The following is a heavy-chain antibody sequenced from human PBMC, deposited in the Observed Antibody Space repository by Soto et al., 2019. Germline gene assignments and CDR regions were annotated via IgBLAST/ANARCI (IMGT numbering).Heavy chain of an antibody. CDR1: GFTFSSYS. CDR3: ARVTDYGDYVSKY. D-gene: IGHD4-17*01. Sequence: PGGSLRLSCAASGFTFSSYSMNWVRQAPGKGLEWVSYISSSSSTIYYADSVKGRFTISRDNAKNSLYLQMNSLRAEDTAVYYCARVTDYGDYVSKYWGQGTLVTVSS. J-gene: IGHJ4*02. V-gene: IGHV3-48*01. CDR2: ISSSSSTI.